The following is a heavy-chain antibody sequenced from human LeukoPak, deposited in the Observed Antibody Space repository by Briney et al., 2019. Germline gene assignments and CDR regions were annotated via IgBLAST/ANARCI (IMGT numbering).Heavy chain of an antibody. CDR3: ARPDQYYYYGMDV. CDR2: IIPIFGTA. D-gene: IGHD2-2*01. V-gene: IGHV1-69*13. CDR1: GGTFSSYA. J-gene: IGHJ6*02. Sequence: ASVKVSSKASGGTFSSYAISWVRQAPGQGLEWMGGIIPIFGTANYAQKFQGRVTITADESTSTAYMELSSLRSEDTAVYYCARPDQYYYYGMDVWGQGTTVTVSS.